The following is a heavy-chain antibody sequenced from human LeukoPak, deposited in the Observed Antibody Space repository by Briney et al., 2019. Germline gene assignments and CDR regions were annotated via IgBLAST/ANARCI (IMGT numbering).Heavy chain of an antibody. Sequence: PGGSLRLSCAASGFTFSSYAMSWVRQAPGKGLEWVSAISGSGGSTYYADSVKGRFTISKDNSKNTLYLEMNSLRAEDTAVYYCAKGIAAAGDYWGQGTLVTVSS. V-gene: IGHV3-23*01. CDR2: ISGSGGST. J-gene: IGHJ4*02. CDR1: GFTFSSYA. CDR3: AKGIAAAGDY. D-gene: IGHD6-13*01.